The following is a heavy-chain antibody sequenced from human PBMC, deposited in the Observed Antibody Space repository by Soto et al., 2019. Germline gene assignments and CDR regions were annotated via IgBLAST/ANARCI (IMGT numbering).Heavy chain of an antibody. J-gene: IGHJ4*02. V-gene: IGHV4-59*01. CDR3: ASSNYYDSSGYYYALDY. CDR2: IYYSGST. Sequence: PSETLSLTCTVSGGSISSYYWSLIRQPPGKGLEWIGYIYYSGSTNYNPSLKSRVTISVDTSKNQFSLKLSSVTAADTAVYYCASSNYYDSSGYYYALDYWGQGTLVTVSS. CDR1: GGSISSYY. D-gene: IGHD3-22*01.